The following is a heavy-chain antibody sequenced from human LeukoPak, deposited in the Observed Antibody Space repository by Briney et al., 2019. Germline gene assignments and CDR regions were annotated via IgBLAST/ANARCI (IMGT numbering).Heavy chain of an antibody. Sequence: PSETLSLTCTVSGGSVSRSPYYWGWIRQPPGKGLEWIGNIYYSGSTYYNPSLKSRVTISVDTSKNQFSLKVTSVTAADTAVYYCAKDPSTSTAMAKGNYWGQGTLVTVSS. D-gene: IGHD5-18*01. CDR1: GGSVSRSPYY. CDR2: IYYSGST. J-gene: IGHJ4*02. V-gene: IGHV4-39*07. CDR3: AKDPSTSTAMAKGNY.